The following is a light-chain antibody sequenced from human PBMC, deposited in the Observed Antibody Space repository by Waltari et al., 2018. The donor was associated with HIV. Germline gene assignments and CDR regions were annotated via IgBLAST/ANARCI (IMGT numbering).Light chain of an antibody. CDR3: QSYDSSLRASV. CDR2: SDI. V-gene: IGLV1-40*01. J-gene: IGLJ2*01. Sequence: QSALTQPPSVSGAPGQRVTISCTAHRSHLGAGDFFPRYQHLPGTAPKLLVYSDINRPSGVPDRFSGSKSGTSASLVITGLQAEDEADYYCQSYDSSLRASVFGGGTKLTVL. CDR1: RSHLGAGDF.